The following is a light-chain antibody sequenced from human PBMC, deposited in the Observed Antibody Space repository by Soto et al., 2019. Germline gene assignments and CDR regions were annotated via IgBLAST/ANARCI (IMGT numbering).Light chain of an antibody. CDR2: DAS. Sequence: DIQMTQSPSTLSASVGDRVTITCRASQSTSTWLAWYQQRPGKTPKLLISDASKLESGVPSRFSGSGSGTEFTLTISSLQPDDFATYYCQQYITYPYAFGQGTKVEIQ. J-gene: IGKJ1*01. V-gene: IGKV1-5*03. CDR3: QQYITYPYA. CDR1: QSTSTW.